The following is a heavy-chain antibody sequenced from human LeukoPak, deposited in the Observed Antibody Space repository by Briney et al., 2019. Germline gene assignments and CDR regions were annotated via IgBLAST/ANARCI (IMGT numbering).Heavy chain of an antibody. CDR1: GYSFTSYR. CDR3: ARPHYYDSSGYYSHPGYFDY. J-gene: IGHJ4*02. D-gene: IGHD3-22*01. Sequence: GESLKISCKGSGYSFTSYRIGWVRQMPGKGLEWMGIIYPGDSDTRYSPSFQGQVTISADKSISTAYLQWSSLKASDTAMYYCARPHYYDSSGYYSHPGYFDYWGQGTLVTVSS. CDR2: IYPGDSDT. V-gene: IGHV5-51*01.